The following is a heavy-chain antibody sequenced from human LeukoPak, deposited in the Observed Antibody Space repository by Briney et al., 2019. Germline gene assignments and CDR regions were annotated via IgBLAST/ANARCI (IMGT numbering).Heavy chain of an antibody. CDR2: IYYSGST. CDR3: ARVRDGYNDAYDI. D-gene: IGHD5-24*01. Sequence: SETLSLTCTVSGGSIRSSSSYWGWIRQPPGKGLEWIGSIYYSGSTYYNPSLKSRVTISVDTSKNQFSLKLSSVTAADTAVYYCARVRDGYNDAYDIWGQGTMVTVSS. V-gene: IGHV4-39*07. J-gene: IGHJ3*02. CDR1: GGSIRSSSSY.